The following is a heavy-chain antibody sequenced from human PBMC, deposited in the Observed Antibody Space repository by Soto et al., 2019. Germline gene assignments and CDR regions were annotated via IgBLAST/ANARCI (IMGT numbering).Heavy chain of an antibody. Sequence: GGSLRLSCATSGLNFSGSAMHWARQASGKGLEWVGRIRSRPHNYATTYAASVEGRFTISRDDSKNTVYLQMNGLKTDDTAMYYCTTERDYWGRGTLVTV. CDR3: TTERDY. CDR2: IRSRPHNYAT. J-gene: IGHJ4*02. V-gene: IGHV3-73*01. CDR1: GLNFSGSA.